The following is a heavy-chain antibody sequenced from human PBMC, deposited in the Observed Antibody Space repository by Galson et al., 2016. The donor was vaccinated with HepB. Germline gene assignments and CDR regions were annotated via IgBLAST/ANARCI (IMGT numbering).Heavy chain of an antibody. D-gene: IGHD2-2*01. J-gene: IGHJ5*02. CDR3: AKSGTYGSSQGWFDP. CDR1: GFIFGNYA. Sequence: SLRLSCAASGFIFGNYAMHWVRQAPGKGLEWVSSISWNSGNIDYADSVKGRFAVSRDNAKNSLFLQMNSLRAEDTALYYCAKSGTYGSSQGWFDPWGQGSLVTVSS. V-gene: IGHV3-9*01. CDR2: ISWNSGNI.